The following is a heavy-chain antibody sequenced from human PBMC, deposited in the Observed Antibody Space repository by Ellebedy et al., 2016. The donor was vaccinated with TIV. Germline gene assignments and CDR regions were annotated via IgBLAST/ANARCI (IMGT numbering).Heavy chain of an antibody. D-gene: IGHD4-23*01. CDR1: GFAFSNYW. CDR2: TNEDGSDK. V-gene: IGHV3-7*03. Sequence: PGGSLRLSCTASGFAFSNYWITWVRQAPGKGLEWVASTNEDGSDKSYVDSVKGRFTMSRDNAKNSLYLQMNSLRDEDTAVYYCARGTVVTPGLDYWGQGTLVTVSS. J-gene: IGHJ4*02. CDR3: ARGTVVTPGLDY.